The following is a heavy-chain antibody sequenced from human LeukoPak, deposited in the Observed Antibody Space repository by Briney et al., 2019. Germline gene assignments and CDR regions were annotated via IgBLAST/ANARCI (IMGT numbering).Heavy chain of an antibody. CDR1: GFTFRTYS. Sequence: GGSLRLSCAVSGFTFRTYSMNWVRQAPGKGLEWLSYISSGSSPIYYADSVKGRFTIPRDDAHNLVFLHMSSLRADDTAVYYCTYLRTPYYRDQWLAPWGQGALVTVSS. J-gene: IGHJ5*02. V-gene: IGHV3-48*04. CDR3: TYLRTPYYRDQWLAP. CDR2: ISSGSSPI. D-gene: IGHD3/OR15-3a*01.